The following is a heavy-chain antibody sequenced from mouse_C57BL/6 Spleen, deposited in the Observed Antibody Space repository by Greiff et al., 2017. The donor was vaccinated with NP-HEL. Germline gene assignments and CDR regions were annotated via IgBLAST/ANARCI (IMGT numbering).Heavy chain of an antibody. D-gene: IGHD1-1*01. CDR1: GFTFSDYY. Sequence: EVKLMESEGGLVQPGSSMKLSCTASGFTFSDYYMAWVRQVPEKGLEWVANINYDGSSTYYLDSLKSRFIISRDNAKNILYLQMSSLKSEDTATYYCARDLPGSSPRWCFVVWGTGTTVTVSS. V-gene: IGHV5-16*01. CDR2: INYDGSST. CDR3: ARDLPGSSPRWCFVV. J-gene: IGHJ1*03.